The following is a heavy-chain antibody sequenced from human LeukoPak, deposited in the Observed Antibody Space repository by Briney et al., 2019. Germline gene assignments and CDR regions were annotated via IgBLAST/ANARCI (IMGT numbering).Heavy chain of an antibody. D-gene: IGHD6-19*01. CDR2: IYGGRNNT. J-gene: IGHJ4*02. V-gene: IGHV3-53*01. CDR3: AREFRQTYTSGWSLDY. Sequence: GGSLRLSCEVSGFTVSNNYMSWVRQAPGEGLELVSVIYGGRNNTHYADSVNGRFTITRDNSKNTIYLQMNSLRAEDTATYYCAREFRQTYTSGWSLDYWGQGTLVTVSS. CDR1: GFTVSNNY.